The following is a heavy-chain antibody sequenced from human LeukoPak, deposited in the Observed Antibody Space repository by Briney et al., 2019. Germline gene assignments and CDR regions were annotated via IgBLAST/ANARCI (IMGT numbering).Heavy chain of an antibody. CDR1: GYRFTSYW. J-gene: IGHJ5*02. CDR2: IYPGDSDT. Sequence: GEPLKISCKGSGYRFTSYWIGWVRQMPGKGLEWMGIIYPGDSDTRYSPSFQGQVTISADKSISTAYLQWSSLKASDSAMYYCARPNLWFGEFYGFDPWGQGTLVTVSS. D-gene: IGHD3-10*01. CDR3: ARPNLWFGEFYGFDP. V-gene: IGHV5-51*01.